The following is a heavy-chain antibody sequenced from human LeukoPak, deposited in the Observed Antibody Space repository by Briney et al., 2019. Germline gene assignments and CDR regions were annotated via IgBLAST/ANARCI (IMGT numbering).Heavy chain of an antibody. J-gene: IGHJ4*02. CDR3: ARESRFGEYFDY. CDR2: IYYSGST. D-gene: IGHD3-10*01. Sequence: PSETLSLTCTVSGGSISSYYWSWIRQPPGKGLEWIGYIYYSGSTNYNPSLKSRVTISVDTSKNQFSLKQSSVTAADTAVYYCARESRFGEYFDYWGQGTLVTVSS. CDR1: GGSISSYY. V-gene: IGHV4-59*01.